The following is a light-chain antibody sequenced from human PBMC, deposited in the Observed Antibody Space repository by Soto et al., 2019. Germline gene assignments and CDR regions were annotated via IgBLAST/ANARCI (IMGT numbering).Light chain of an antibody. CDR3: QQYNSYLWT. V-gene: IGKV1-5*01. J-gene: IGKJ1*01. Sequence: DIQMTQSPSTLSATAGDRVTITCRASQSISAWLAWYQQKPGKAPKLLIYDASNLASAVPSRFSGSGSGTEFTLTISSLQPDDFATYYCQQYNSYLWTFGQGTKVDIK. CDR2: DAS. CDR1: QSISAW.